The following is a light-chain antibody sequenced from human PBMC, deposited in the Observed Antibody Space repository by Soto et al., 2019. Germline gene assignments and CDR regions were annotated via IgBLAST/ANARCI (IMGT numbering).Light chain of an antibody. CDR1: QSVSRY. J-gene: IGKJ2*01. CDR2: DAS. V-gene: IGKV3-11*01. CDR3: QQRSNWPPYT. Sequence: EIVLTQSPATLSVSPGERATLSCRTGQSVSRYLAWYQQKPGQAPRLLIYDASNRATGIPARFSASGSGTDFTLTISSLEPEDSALYYCQQRSNWPPYTFGQGTKLEIK.